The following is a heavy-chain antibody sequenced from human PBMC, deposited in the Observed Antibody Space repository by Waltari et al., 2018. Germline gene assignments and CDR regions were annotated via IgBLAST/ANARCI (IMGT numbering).Heavy chain of an antibody. J-gene: IGHJ6*03. V-gene: IGHV1-69*12. D-gene: IGHD3-10*01. Sequence: QVQLVQSGAEVKKPGSSVKVSCKASGGTFSSCAISWVRQAPGPGLEWMGGIIPIFGTANYAQKFQGRVTITADESTSTAYMELSSLRSEDTAVYYCARAEYYYGSGSSNYYYMDVWGKGTTVTVSS. CDR1: GGTFSSCA. CDR2: IIPIFGTA. CDR3: ARAEYYYGSGSSNYYYMDV.